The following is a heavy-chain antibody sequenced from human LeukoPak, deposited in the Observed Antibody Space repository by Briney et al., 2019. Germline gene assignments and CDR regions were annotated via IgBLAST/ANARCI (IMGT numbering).Heavy chain of an antibody. CDR3: ARSNYDSTTFYYHLDL. Sequence: GGSLRLSCAASGFTFSSYWMHWVRQAPGKGPVWVSRVDVHGQGTAYADSVKGRFTISRDNAKNTLSLPMNSLSAEDTAVYYCARSNYDSTTFYYHLDLWGQGTLVTVSS. J-gene: IGHJ5*02. CDR1: GFTFSSYW. D-gene: IGHD2/OR15-2a*01. CDR2: VDVHGQGT. V-gene: IGHV3-74*01.